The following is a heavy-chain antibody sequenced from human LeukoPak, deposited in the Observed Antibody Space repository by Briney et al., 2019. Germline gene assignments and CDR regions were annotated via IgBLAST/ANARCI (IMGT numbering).Heavy chain of an antibody. CDR3: ATAKKWELPPNFDY. Sequence: ASVKVSCKVSGYTLTELSMHCVRQAPGKGLEWMGGFDPEDGETIYAQKFQGRVAMTEDTSTDTAYMELSSLRSEDTAVYYCATAKKWELPPNFDYWGQGTLVTVSS. D-gene: IGHD1-26*01. V-gene: IGHV1-24*01. CDR2: FDPEDGET. J-gene: IGHJ4*02. CDR1: GYTLTELS.